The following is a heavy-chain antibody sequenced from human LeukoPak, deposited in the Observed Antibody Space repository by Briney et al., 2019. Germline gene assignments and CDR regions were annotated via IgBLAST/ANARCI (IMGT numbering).Heavy chain of an antibody. V-gene: IGHV3-74*01. J-gene: IGHJ4*02. Sequence: GGSLRLSCAASGFTFSSYWMHWVRQAPGKGLVWVSRINSDGSSASYADSVKGRFTISRDNAKNTLYLQMNSLRAEDTAVYYCARVPFDYYDSSGPFDYWGQGTLVTVSS. CDR1: GFTFSSYW. CDR2: INSDGSSA. CDR3: ARVPFDYYDSSGPFDY. D-gene: IGHD3-22*01.